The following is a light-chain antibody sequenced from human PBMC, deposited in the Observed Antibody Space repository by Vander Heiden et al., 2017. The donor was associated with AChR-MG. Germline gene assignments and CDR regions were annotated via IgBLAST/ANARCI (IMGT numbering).Light chain of an antibody. CDR1: SSNLGAGYD. J-gene: IGLJ2*01. CDR2: NNF. Sequence: QSVLTQPPSVSGAPGLRVTISCTGSSSNLGAGYDVHWFQQLPKTAPKLVIANNFDRPSGVPDRFSGSKSGTSASLTITGLQAEDEADYYCQSYDSSLNVVFGGGTKVTVL. V-gene: IGLV1-40*01. CDR3: QSYDSSLNVV.